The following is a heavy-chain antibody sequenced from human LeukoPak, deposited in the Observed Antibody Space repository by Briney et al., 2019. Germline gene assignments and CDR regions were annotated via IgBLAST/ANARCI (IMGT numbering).Heavy chain of an antibody. Sequence: SVKVSCKASGGTFSSYAISWVRQAPGQGLEWMGGIIPIFGTANYAQKFQGRVTITADESTSTAYMELGSLRSEDTAVYYCARDSITIFGVVTPRRFYFDYWGQGTLVTVSS. CDR1: GGTFSSYA. D-gene: IGHD3-3*01. V-gene: IGHV1-69*13. CDR3: ARDSITIFGVVTPRRFYFDY. CDR2: IIPIFGTA. J-gene: IGHJ4*02.